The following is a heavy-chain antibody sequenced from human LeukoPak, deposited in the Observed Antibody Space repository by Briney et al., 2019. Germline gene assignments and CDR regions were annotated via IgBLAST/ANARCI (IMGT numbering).Heavy chain of an antibody. D-gene: IGHD6-19*01. CDR2: INHSGST. V-gene: IGHV4-34*01. CDR1: GGSISNYY. J-gene: IGHJ4*02. CDR3: ARAPGYSSSDY. Sequence: SETLSLTCAVSGGSISNYYWSWIRQPPGKGLEWIGEINHSGSTNYNPSLKSRVTISVDTSKNQFSLKLSSVTAADTAVYYCARAPGYSSSDYWGQGTLVTVSS.